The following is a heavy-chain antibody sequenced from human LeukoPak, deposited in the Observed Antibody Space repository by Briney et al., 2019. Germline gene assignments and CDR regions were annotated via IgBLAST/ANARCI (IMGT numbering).Heavy chain of an antibody. Sequence: GRSLRLSCAASGFTFSSYGMHWVRQAPGKGLEWVAVISYDGSNKYYADSVKGRFTISRDNSKNTLYLQMNSLRAEDTAVYYCAKAESGWETDGFDIWGQGTMVTVSS. V-gene: IGHV3-30*18. CDR2: ISYDGSNK. J-gene: IGHJ3*02. CDR1: GFTFSSYG. CDR3: AKAESGWETDGFDI. D-gene: IGHD6-19*01.